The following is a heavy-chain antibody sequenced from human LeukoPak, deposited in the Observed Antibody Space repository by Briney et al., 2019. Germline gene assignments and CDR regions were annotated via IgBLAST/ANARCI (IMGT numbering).Heavy chain of an antibody. D-gene: IGHD6-13*01. V-gene: IGHV3-23*01. Sequence: GGSLRLSCAASGFTFNNYAMSWVRQAPAKGLEWVSTISGIGGSTYYADSVKGRFTISRDNSRTTLYLQMNSLRAEDTAVYYCAKDRAAPATPYNWFDPWGQGTLVTVSS. CDR3: AKDRAAPATPYNWFDP. J-gene: IGHJ5*02. CDR2: ISGIGGST. CDR1: GFTFNNYA.